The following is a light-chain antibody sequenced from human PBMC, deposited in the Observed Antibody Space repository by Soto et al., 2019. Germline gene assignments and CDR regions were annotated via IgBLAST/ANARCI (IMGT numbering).Light chain of an antibody. CDR1: QGISSY. V-gene: IGKV1-9*01. J-gene: IGKJ5*01. CDR2: AAS. CDR3: QHRDSYST. Sequence: DTQLTQSPSFLSASVGERVTITCRASQGISSYFAWYQQKPGKAPKLLIYAASTLQSGVPSRFSGSGSGTEFTLTISSLQPEDVATYYWQHRDSYSTFGQGTRLEIK.